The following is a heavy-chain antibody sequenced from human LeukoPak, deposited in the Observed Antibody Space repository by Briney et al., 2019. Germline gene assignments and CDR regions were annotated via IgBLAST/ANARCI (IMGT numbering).Heavy chain of an antibody. V-gene: IGHV4-4*07. D-gene: IGHD4-11*01. J-gene: IGHJ6*03. CDR3: ARSTDPYRSPRNYYYYYYMDV. CDR1: GGSISSYY. Sequence: SETLSLTCTVSGGSISSYYWSWIRQPAGKGLEWIGRIYTSGSTNYNPSLKSRVTISVDKSKNQFSLKLSSVTAADTAVYYCARSTDPYRSPRNYYYYYYMDVWGKGTTVTVS. CDR2: IYTSGST.